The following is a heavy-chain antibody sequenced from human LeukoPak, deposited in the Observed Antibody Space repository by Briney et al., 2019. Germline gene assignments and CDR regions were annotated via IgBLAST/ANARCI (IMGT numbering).Heavy chain of an antibody. Sequence: ASVKVSCKASGYTFTSYYMHWVRQAPGQGLEWMGIINPSGGSTSYAQKFQGRVTMTRDMSTSTAYMELSSLRSEDTAVYYCARDAPLYSSSRSYFDYWGQGTLVTVSS. CDR1: GYTFTSYY. V-gene: IGHV1-46*01. CDR2: INPSGGST. D-gene: IGHD6-13*01. CDR3: ARDAPLYSSSRSYFDY. J-gene: IGHJ4*02.